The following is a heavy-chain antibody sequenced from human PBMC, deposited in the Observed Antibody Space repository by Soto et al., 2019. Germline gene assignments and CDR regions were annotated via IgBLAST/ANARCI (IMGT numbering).Heavy chain of an antibody. CDR1: GYSFTRYW. D-gene: IGHD4-17*01. V-gene: IGHV5-10-1*01. CDR3: ARVLKYGFTPYFDY. Sequence: GESLKISCKGSGYSFTRYWISWVRQMPGKGLEWMGRIDPSDSYTNYSPSFQGHVTISADKSISTAYLQWSSLKASDTAVYYCARVLKYGFTPYFDYWGQGTLVTVSS. CDR2: IDPSDSYT. J-gene: IGHJ4*02.